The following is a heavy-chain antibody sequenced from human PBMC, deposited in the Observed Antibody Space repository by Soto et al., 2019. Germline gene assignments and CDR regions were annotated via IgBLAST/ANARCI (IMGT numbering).Heavy chain of an antibody. CDR1: GFSLSTSGVG. D-gene: IGHD2-2*01. Sequence: QITLKESGPPLMDPTQTLTLTCTFSGFSLSTSGVGVGWIRQPPRKALEWLALIYWDDDMRYSPSLRSRLTIAKDTSENQVVLTMTNMDPVDTATYYCARLLGYCSGSNCWYYFDSWGQGTLVTVSS. V-gene: IGHV2-5*02. CDR2: IYWDDDM. CDR3: ARLLGYCSGSNCWYYFDS. J-gene: IGHJ4*02.